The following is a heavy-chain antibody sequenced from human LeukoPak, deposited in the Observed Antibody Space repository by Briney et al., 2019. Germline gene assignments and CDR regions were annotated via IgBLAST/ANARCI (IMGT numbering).Heavy chain of an antibody. V-gene: IGHV4-30-2*01. CDR2: IYHSGST. J-gene: IGHJ1*01. CDR3: ASGMAVAGKTGAYFQH. CDR1: GGSISSGGYS. D-gene: IGHD6-19*01. Sequence: SQTLSLTCAVSGGSISSGGYSWSWIRQPPGKGLEWIGYIYHSGSTYYNPSLKSRVTISVDRSKNQSSLKLSSVTAADTAVYYCASGMAVAGKTGAYFQHWGQGTLVTVSS.